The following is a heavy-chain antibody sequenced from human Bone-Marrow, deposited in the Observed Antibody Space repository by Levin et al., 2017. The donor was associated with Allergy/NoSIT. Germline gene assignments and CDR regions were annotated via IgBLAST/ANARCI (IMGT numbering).Heavy chain of an antibody. D-gene: IGHD2-15*01. Sequence: SSETLSLTCTVSGGSISSGSYYWSWIRQPAGTGLEWIGRIYTSGSTNYNPSLKSRVTISVDTSKNQFSLKLSSVTAADTAVYYCARDLRDIVVVVAAPKNYYYYMDVWGKGTTVTVSS. CDR2: IYTSGST. J-gene: IGHJ6*03. CDR3: ARDLRDIVVVVAAPKNYYYYMDV. CDR1: GGSISSGSYY. V-gene: IGHV4-61*02.